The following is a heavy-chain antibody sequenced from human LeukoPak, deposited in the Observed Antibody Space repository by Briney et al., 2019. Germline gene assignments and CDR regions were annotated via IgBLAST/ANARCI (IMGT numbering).Heavy chain of an antibody. D-gene: IGHD6-19*01. J-gene: IGHJ4*02. CDR3: ARQVYSGGWYGPFDY. Sequence: SETLSLTCTVSGGSISSSTYYLGWFRQPPGKGLEWIGSLSYRGDTYYNPSLRSRLTISVDTSESHFSLNLTSLAAADTAVHYCARQVYSGGWYGPFDYWGQGTLVTVSS. CDR1: GGSISSSTYY. V-gene: IGHV4-39*01. CDR2: LSYRGDT.